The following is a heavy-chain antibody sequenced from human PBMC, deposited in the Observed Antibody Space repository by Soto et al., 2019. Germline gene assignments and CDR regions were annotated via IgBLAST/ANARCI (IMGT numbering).Heavy chain of an antibody. D-gene: IGHD3-9*01. CDR2: TYYRSKWYN. V-gene: IGHV6-1*01. J-gene: IGHJ6*02. CDR1: GDSVSSNSAA. CDR3: ARTRDILTGKAFYYYYGMDV. Sequence: SQTLSLTCAISGDSVSSNSAAWNWIRQSPSRGLEWLGRTYYRSKWYNDYAVSVKSRITINPDTSKNQFSLQLNSVTPEDTAVYYCARTRDILTGKAFYYYYGMDVWGQGTTVTVSS.